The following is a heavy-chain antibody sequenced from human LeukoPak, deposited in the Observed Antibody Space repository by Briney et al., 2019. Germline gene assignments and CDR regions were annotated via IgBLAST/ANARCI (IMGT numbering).Heavy chain of an antibody. Sequence: PGGSLRLSCAASGFTFSSYAMSWVRQAPGKGLEWVSAISGSGSSTYYADSVKGRFTISRDNSKNTLYLQMNSLRAEDTAVYYCAKDGACSSTSCYDFDYWGQGTLVTVSS. CDR2: ISGSGSST. CDR3: AKDGACSSTSCYDFDY. D-gene: IGHD2-2*01. V-gene: IGHV3-23*01. CDR1: GFTFSSYA. J-gene: IGHJ4*02.